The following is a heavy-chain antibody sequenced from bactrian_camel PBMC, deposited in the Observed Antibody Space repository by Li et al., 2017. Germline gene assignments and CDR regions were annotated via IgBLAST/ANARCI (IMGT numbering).Heavy chain of an antibody. CDR1: GYTYKRYC. D-gene: IGHD1*01. CDR2: IAGDGRT. V-gene: IGHV3S53*01. CDR3: AADLVTDEPSLPEREYYY. J-gene: IGHJ4*01. Sequence: HVQLVESGGGSAQPGGSLRLSCAASGYTYKRYCMGWFRRLPGQEREGVAAIAGDGRTNYADSVKGRFTISRDGAKNIIALRMDSLKPEDTATYYCAADLVTDEPSLPEREYYYWGQGTQVTVS.